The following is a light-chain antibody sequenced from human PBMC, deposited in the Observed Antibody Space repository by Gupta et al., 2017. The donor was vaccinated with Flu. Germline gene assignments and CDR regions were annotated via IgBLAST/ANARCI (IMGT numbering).Light chain of an antibody. CDR3: QQDDSTPWT. J-gene: IGKJ1*01. V-gene: IGKV4-1*01. CDR2: WAS. Sequence: DIVMTQSPDSLSVSLGERATINCKSSQSGLYSSNNKNYLAWFQQKPGQPPKLLIHWASTQESGVPDRFSGSRSGTDFTLTISSLQAEDVAVYYCQQDDSTPWTFGQGTKVEIK. CDR1: QSGLYSSNNKNY.